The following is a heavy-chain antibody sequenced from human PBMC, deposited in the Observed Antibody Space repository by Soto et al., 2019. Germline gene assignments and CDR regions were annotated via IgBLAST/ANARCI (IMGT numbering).Heavy chain of an antibody. CDR2: IIPILGIA. D-gene: IGHD5-12*01. CDR1: GGTFSSYT. CDR3: ARMEFSGYDYPFYYYYYGMDV. V-gene: IGHV1-69*02. Sequence: SVKVSCKASGGTFSSYTISWVRQAPGQGLEWMGRIIPILGIANYAQKFQGRVTITADKSTSTAYMELSSLRDEDTAVYYCARMEFSGYDYPFYYYYYGMDVWGQGTTVTVSS. J-gene: IGHJ6*02.